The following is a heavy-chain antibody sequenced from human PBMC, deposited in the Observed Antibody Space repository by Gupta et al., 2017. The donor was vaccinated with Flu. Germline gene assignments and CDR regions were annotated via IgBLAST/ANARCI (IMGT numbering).Heavy chain of an antibody. V-gene: IGHV4-39*01. CDR3: ARQFGSRHTGYDYRLPFDS. D-gene: IGHD3-16*01. J-gene: IGHJ4*02. Sequence: FYNPSLKSRITISGDTSKNQFSLQLNSVTATDTAVYYCARQFGSRHTGYDYRLPFDSWGQGTLGTVSS.